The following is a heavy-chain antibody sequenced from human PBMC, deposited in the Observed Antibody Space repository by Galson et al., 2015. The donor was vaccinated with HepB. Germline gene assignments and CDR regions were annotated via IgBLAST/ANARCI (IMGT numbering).Heavy chain of an antibody. CDR2: ICADGGSE. V-gene: IGHV3-33*01. J-gene: IGHJ6*02. D-gene: IGHD1-26*01. Sequence: SLRLSCAASGFTFSYHGMHWVRQAPGKGLEWVAGICADGGSEHYTDSVKGRFTISRDNSKNTLYLQMNSLRDDDTAVYYCGRDHGGGAGDGLDAWGQGSEVTVSS. CDR1: GFTFSYHG. CDR3: GRDHGGGAGDGLDA.